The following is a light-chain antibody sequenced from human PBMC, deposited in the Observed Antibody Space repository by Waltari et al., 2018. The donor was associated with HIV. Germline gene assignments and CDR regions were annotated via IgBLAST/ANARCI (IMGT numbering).Light chain of an antibody. Sequence: QSALTQPASVSGSPGQSITISCTGTSSDVGGYNYVSWYQQHPGKAPKLMLYEVSHRPSWVSNRFSGSKSGNTASLTISGLQAEDEADYYCSSYTSSSTPHYVFGTGTKVTVL. J-gene: IGLJ1*01. CDR2: EVS. CDR3: SSYTSSSTPHYV. V-gene: IGLV2-14*01. CDR1: SSDVGGYNY.